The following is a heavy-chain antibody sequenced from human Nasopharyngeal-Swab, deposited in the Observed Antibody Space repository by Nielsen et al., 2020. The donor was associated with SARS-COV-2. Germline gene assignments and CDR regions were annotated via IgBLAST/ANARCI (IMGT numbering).Heavy chain of an antibody. V-gene: IGHV1-2*06. J-gene: IGHJ4*02. CDR2: INPNSGGT. CDR3: ARVRTKTKYYDILTGLGGYFDY. D-gene: IGHD3-9*01. Sequence: WVRQAPGQGLEWMGRINPNSGGTNYAQKFQGRVTMTRDTSISTAYMELSRLRSDDTAVYYCARVRTKTKYYDILTGLGGYFDYWGQGTLVPSPQ.